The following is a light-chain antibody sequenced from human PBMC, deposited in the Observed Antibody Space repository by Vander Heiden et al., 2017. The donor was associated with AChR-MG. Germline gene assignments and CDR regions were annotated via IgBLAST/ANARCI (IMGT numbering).Light chain of an antibody. CDR2: GNS. J-gene: IGLJ3*02. CDR1: STNIGAGYD. V-gene: IGLV1-40*01. CDR3: QSYDSSLSGWV. Sequence: QSVLMQPRTVPGPPGQRGTISCPGRSTNIGAGYDVHWYQQLPGTAPKLLIYGNSYRPSGVPDRFSGSKSGTSASLAITGLHAEDEADYYCQSYDSSLSGWVFGEGAKLTVL.